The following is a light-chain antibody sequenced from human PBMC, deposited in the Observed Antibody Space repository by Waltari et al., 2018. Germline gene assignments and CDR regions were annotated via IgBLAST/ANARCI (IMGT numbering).Light chain of an antibody. J-gene: IGKJ1*01. Sequence: DIVMTQSPDSLAVSLGERATINCKSRQSVLYSSNNKNYSSWYQQKPGQPPKLLIYWASTRESGVPDRFSGSGSGTDFTLTISSLQAEDVAVYYCQQYYSTPPTFGQGTKVEIK. CDR3: QQYYSTPPT. V-gene: IGKV4-1*01. CDR1: QSVLYSSNNKNY. CDR2: WAS.